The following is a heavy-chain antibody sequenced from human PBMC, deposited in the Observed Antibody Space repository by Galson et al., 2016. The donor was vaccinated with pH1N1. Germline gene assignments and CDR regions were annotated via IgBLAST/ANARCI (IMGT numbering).Heavy chain of an antibody. J-gene: IGHJ4*02. V-gene: IGHV4-39*01. CDR3: ARHLGTIFRSVRPTYLDY. Sequence: ETLSLTCTVSGGSISNTNYWGWTRQPPGKGLEWIGTIYYSGSTYYNPSLKSRVTIPLDTAKNQFSLKLSSMTAPDTAVYYCARHLGTIFRSVRPTYLDYWGQGTLVTVSS. CDR2: IYYSGST. CDR1: GGSISNTNY. D-gene: IGHD3-3*01.